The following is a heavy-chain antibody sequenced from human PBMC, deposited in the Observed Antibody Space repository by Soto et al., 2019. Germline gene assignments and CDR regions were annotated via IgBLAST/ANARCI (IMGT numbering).Heavy chain of an antibody. D-gene: IGHD1-26*01. CDR3: ARGLIVGATVFDY. Sequence: ASVKVSCKASGGTFSSYAISWVRQAPGQGLEWMGGIIHVFGTTNNAQKFQGRVTITADESTSTAYMELRSLRSDDTAVYYCARGLIVGATVFDYWGQGTLVTVSS. V-gene: IGHV1-69*13. CDR1: GGTFSSYA. J-gene: IGHJ4*02. CDR2: IIHVFGTT.